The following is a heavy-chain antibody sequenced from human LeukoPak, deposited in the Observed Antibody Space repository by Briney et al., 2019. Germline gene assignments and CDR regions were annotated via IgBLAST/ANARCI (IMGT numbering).Heavy chain of an antibody. D-gene: IGHD3-10*01. CDR3: ARDSGHSGSDDY. J-gene: IGHJ4*02. Sequence: GGSLRLSCVASGFIFSSYGMHWVRQAPGKGLEWVSYISSSSTIIYYAVSVKGRFTISRDNAKNSLYLQMSSLRDEDTAVYYCARDSGHSGSDDYWGQGTLVAVSS. CDR1: GFIFSSYG. V-gene: IGHV3-48*02. CDR2: ISSSSTII.